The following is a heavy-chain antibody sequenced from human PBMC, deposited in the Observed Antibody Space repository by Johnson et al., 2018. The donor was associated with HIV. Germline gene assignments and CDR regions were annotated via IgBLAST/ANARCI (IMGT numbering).Heavy chain of an antibody. Sequence: QVQLVESGGGVVQPGRSLRLSCAASGFSFSSYPMHWVRQAPGKGLEWVAVTTYDGTNKYYADSVKGRFTISRDNAKNSLYLQMNSLRAEDTAVYYCASRYSSGRADAFDIWGQGTMVTVSS. J-gene: IGHJ3*02. V-gene: IGHV3-30*04. D-gene: IGHD6-19*01. CDR1: GFSFSSYP. CDR3: ASRYSSGRADAFDI. CDR2: TTYDGTNK.